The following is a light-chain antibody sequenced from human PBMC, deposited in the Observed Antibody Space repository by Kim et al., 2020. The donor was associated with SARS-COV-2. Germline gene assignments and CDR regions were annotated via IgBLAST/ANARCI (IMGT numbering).Light chain of an antibody. Sequence: EIVMTQSPATLSVSPGERATLSCRASQSVSSNLAWYQQKPGQAPRLLIYGASTRATGIPARFSGSGSGTEFTLTISSLQSEEFAVYYCQQYNNWPPLYTVGQGTKLEIK. CDR1: QSVSSN. J-gene: IGKJ2*01. CDR2: GAS. CDR3: QQYNNWPPLYT. V-gene: IGKV3-15*01.